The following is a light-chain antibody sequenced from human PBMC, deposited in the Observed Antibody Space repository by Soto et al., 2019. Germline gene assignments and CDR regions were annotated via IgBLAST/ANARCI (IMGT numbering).Light chain of an antibody. J-gene: IGKJ1*01. V-gene: IGKV1-5*01. CDR3: QQYNSYSKT. CDR2: DAS. Sequence: IQMTQSPPTLSASVGDRVTITCRASQSISSWLAWYQQKPGKAPKLLIYDASSLESGVPSRFSGHGSGTEFTLTISSLQPDDSASYYCQQYNSYSKTFGQGTKVDIK. CDR1: QSISSW.